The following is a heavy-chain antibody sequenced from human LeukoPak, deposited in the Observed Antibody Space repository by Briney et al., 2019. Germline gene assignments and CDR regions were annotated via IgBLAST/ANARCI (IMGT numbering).Heavy chain of an antibody. CDR3: TTTDLAAAVDY. CDR1: GFTFSGSA. V-gene: IGHV3-73*01. D-gene: IGHD6-13*01. J-gene: IGHJ4*02. Sequence: PGGSLRLSCAASGFTFSGSAMHWVRQASGEGLEWVGRIRSKANSYATAYVASVKGRFTISRDDSKNTAYLQMNSLKTEDTAVYYCTTTDLAAAVDYWGQGTLVTVSS. CDR2: IRSKANSYAT.